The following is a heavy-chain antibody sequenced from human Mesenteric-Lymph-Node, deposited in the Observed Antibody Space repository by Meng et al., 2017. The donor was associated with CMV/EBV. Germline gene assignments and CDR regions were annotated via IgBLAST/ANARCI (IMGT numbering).Heavy chain of an antibody. CDR3: ARGRSGSYYDY. V-gene: IGHV3-66*02. D-gene: IGHD1-26*01. CDR2: IYSGGST. J-gene: IGHJ4*02. CDR1: GFTVSSHY. Sequence: GESLKISCAASGFTVSSHYMSWVRQAPGKGLDWVSVIYSGGSTYYADSVKGRFTISRDNSKNTLYLQMNSLRAEDTAVYYCARGRSGSYYDYWGQGTLVTVSS.